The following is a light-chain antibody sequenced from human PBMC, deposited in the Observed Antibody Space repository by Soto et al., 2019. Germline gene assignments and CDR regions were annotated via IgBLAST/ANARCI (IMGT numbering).Light chain of an antibody. CDR2: GAS. CDR1: QSVSSN. CDR3: PQYNNWLGT. Sequence: EIVMTQSPATLSVSPGERATLSCRASQSVSSNLAWYQQRPGQAPRLLIYGASTRAIGIPARFSGSGSGTEFTLTISSLQSEDFAVYYCPQYNNWLGTFGQGTKVEIK. V-gene: IGKV3-15*01. J-gene: IGKJ1*01.